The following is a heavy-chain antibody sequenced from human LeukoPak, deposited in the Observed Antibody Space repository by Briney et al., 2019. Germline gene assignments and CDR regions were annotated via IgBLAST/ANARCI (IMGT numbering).Heavy chain of an antibody. CDR3: ASYCSGGSCFGGMDV. V-gene: IGHV4-59*08. CDR1: GGSISSYY. CDR2: IYYSGST. D-gene: IGHD2-15*01. Sequence: SETLSLTCTVSGGSISSYYWSWIRQPPGKGLEWIGCIYYSGSTNYNPSLKSRVTISVDTSKNQFSLKLSSVTAADTAVYYCASYCSGGSCFGGMDVWGQGTTVTVSS. J-gene: IGHJ6*02.